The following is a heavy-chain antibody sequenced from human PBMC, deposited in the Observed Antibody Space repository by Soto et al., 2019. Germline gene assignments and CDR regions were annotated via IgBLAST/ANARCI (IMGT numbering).Heavy chain of an antibody. J-gene: IGHJ4*02. V-gene: IGHV3-33*01. CDR1: GFTFSNYG. Sequence: VQLVESGGGVVQPGRSLRLSCAASGFTFSNYGMHWVRQAPGKGLEWVAVIRYDGSNKYSADSVKGRFTISRDNSKNTLYLQMNILRAEDTAVYYCARDLQWLVHGIPTYYFDYWGQGTLVTVSS. CDR2: IRYDGSNK. D-gene: IGHD6-19*01. CDR3: ARDLQWLVHGIPTYYFDY.